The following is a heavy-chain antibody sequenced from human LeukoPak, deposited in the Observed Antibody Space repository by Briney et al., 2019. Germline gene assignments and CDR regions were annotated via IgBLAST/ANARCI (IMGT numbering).Heavy chain of an antibody. J-gene: IGHJ6*03. CDR1: GFTFDDYA. Sequence: GRSLRLSCAASGFTFDDYAMHWVRQAPGKGLEWVSGISWNSGSIGYADSVKGRFTISRDNAKNSLYLQMNSLRAEDTAVYYCARRSSSWYFFYYYMDVWGKGTTVTVSS. CDR2: ISWNSGSI. D-gene: IGHD6-13*01. CDR3: ARRSSSWYFFYYYMDV. V-gene: IGHV3-9*01.